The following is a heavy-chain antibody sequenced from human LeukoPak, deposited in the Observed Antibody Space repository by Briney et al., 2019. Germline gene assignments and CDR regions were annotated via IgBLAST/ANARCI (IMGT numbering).Heavy chain of an antibody. CDR1: SFTFRDYW. CDR3: ARLNYDSKYYDY. V-gene: IGHV3-74*01. D-gene: IGHD3-16*01. CDR2: INSDGSST. Sequence: GGSLRLSCVASSFTFRDYWMHWVRQAPGQGLVWVSRINSDGSSTNYADSVKGRFTISRDNAKNTLYMQMNSLRADDTAVYYCARLNYDSKYYDYWGQGTLVTVSS. J-gene: IGHJ4*02.